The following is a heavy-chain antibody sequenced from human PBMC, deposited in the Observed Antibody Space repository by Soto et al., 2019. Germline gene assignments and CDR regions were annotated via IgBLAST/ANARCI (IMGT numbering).Heavy chain of an antibody. J-gene: IGHJ4*02. CDR2: IYHSGST. Sequence: QLQLQESGSGLVKPSQTLSLTCAVSGGSISSGGYSWSWIRQPPGKGLEWIGYIYHSGSTYYNPSLKARVTTSVARSKNQFSLKLSSVPAADTAVYYCAAGGGLPRYYWGQGTLVTVSS. V-gene: IGHV4-30-2*01. D-gene: IGHD5-12*01. CDR3: AAGGGLPRYY. CDR1: GGSISSGGYS.